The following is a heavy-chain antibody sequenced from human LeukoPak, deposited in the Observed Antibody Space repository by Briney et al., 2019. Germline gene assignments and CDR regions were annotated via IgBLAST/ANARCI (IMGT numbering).Heavy chain of an antibody. V-gene: IGHV1-69*13. Sequence: SVTVSCTASGGTFSSYAISWVRQAPGQGLEWMGGIIPIFGTANYAQKFQGRVTITADESTSTAYMELSSLRSDDTAVYYCARVRRGYSYGDLDYWGQGTLVTVSS. D-gene: IGHD5-18*01. CDR2: IIPIFGTA. J-gene: IGHJ4*02. CDR3: ARVRRGYSYGDLDY. CDR1: GGTFSSYA.